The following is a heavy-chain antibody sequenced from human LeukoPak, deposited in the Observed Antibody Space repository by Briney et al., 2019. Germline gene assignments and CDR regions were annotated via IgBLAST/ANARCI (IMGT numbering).Heavy chain of an antibody. CDR3: ARGWLQSGFDY. D-gene: IGHD5-24*01. Sequence: SETLSLTCTVSGDSISSHSVYWGWIRQPPGKGLEWMGIIYFSGTTYYNPSLRSRVTISVDTSTNQFSLKLSSVTPEDTAVYYCARGWLQSGFDYWGQGTLVTVSS. J-gene: IGHJ4*02. CDR1: GDSISSHSVY. V-gene: IGHV4-39*01. CDR2: IYFSGTT.